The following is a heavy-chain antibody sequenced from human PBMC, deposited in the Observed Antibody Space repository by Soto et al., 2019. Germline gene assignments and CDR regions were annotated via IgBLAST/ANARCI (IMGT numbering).Heavy chain of an antibody. V-gene: IGHV4-59*12. CDR1: GGSISPYY. Sequence: SETLSLTCTVSGGSISPYYWSWIRQPPGKGLEWVGYIYYGGSTSYNPSLKSRITISLETSKSQISLRLSSVTAADTAVYCCARDPPYSSGWYAGFDPWGQGTLVTVSS. D-gene: IGHD6-19*01. CDR2: IYYGGST. J-gene: IGHJ5*02. CDR3: ARDPPYSSGWYAGFDP.